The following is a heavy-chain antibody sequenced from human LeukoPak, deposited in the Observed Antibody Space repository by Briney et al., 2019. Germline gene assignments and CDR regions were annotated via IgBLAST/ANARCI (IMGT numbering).Heavy chain of an antibody. CDR2: INHSGST. V-gene: IGHV4-34*01. CDR1: GGSFSGYY. J-gene: IGHJ3*02. Sequence: SEALSLTCAVYGGSFSGYYWSWIRQPPGKGLEWIGEINHSGSTNYNPSLKSRVTISVDTSKNQFSLKLSSVTAADTAVYYCARGDDSSGYSTFDIWGQGTMVTVSS. CDR3: ARGDDSSGYSTFDI. D-gene: IGHD3-22*01.